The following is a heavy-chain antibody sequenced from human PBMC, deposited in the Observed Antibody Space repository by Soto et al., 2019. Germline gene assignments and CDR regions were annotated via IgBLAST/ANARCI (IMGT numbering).Heavy chain of an antibody. CDR3: APRPSRWVGAPSFDY. D-gene: IGHD2-15*01. CDR2: IYWDDDK. V-gene: IGHV2-5*02. Sequence: QITLKESGPTLVKPTQTLTLTCTFSGFSLSTSGVGVGWIRQPPGKALEWVALIYWDDDKRYSPSLKSRLTITKDTFKNQVVRTMTNMDPVDTATYYCAPRPSRWVGAPSFDYWGQGTLVTVSS. CDR1: GFSLSTSGVG. J-gene: IGHJ4*02.